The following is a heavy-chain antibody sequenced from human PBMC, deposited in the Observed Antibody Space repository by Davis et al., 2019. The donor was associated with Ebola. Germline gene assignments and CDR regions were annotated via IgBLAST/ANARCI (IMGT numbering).Heavy chain of an antibody. J-gene: IGHJ6*02. CDR1: GYTFTSCG. D-gene: IGHD2-2*01. Sequence: AASVKVSCKASGYTFTSCGISWVRQAPGQGLEWMGWISAYTGDTNYAQKFQGRVTITADKSTSTAYMELSSLRSEDTAVYYCARGPLPAGYYYYYGTDVWGQGTTVTVSS. V-gene: IGHV1-18*01. CDR3: ARGPLPAGYYYYYGTDV. CDR2: ISAYTGDT.